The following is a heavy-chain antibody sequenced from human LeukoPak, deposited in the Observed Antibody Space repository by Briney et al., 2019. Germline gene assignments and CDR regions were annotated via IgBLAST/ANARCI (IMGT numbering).Heavy chain of an antibody. CDR2: FDLEDGET. D-gene: IGHD2-2*02. CDR1: GYTLTELS. CDR3: TTVVRYCSSTSCYKRAYYFDY. V-gene: IGHV1-24*01. Sequence: ASVKVSCKVSGYTLTELSMHWVRQAPGKGLEWMGGFDLEDGETIYAQKFQGRVTMTEDTSTDTAYMELSSLRSEDTAVYYCTTVVRYCSSTSCYKRAYYFDYWGQGTLVTVSS. J-gene: IGHJ4*02.